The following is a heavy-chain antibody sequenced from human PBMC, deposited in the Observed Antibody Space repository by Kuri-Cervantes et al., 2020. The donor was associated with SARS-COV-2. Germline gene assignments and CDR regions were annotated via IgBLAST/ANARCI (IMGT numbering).Heavy chain of an antibody. CDR2: INPDGSYT. J-gene: IGHJ4*02. Sequence: GESLKISCAASGFTFSGHWIHWVRQAPGKGPVWVSRINPDGSYTNNADSVKGRFTLSRDNAKNSLYLQMNSLRAEDTAVYYCARSTDYGDDGYFDYWGQGTLVTVSS. CDR3: ARSTDYGDDGYFDY. V-gene: IGHV3-74*01. CDR1: GFTFSGHW. D-gene: IGHD4-17*01.